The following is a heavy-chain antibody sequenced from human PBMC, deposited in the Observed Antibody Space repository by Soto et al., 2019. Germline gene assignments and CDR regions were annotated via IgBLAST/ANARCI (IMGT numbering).Heavy chain of an antibody. CDR2: IYYSGST. CDR1: GGSISSGGYY. D-gene: IGHD5-12*01. CDR3: ARDSSGYDSEAFDI. J-gene: IGHJ3*02. V-gene: IGHV4-31*03. Sequence: SETLSLTCTVSGGSISSGGYYWSWIRQHPGKGLEWIGYIYYSGSTYYNPSLKSRVTISVDTSKNQFSLKLSSVTAADTAVYYCARDSSGYDSEAFDIWGQGTMVTV.